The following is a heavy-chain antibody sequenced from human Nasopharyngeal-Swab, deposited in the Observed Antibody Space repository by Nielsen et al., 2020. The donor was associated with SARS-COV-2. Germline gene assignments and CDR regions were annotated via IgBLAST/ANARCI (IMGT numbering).Heavy chain of an antibody. J-gene: IGHJ2*01. Sequence: GGSLRLSCAASGFTFDDYAMHWVRQAPGKGLEWVSGISWNSGGIGYADSVKGRFTISRDNAKNSLYLQMNSLRAEDTALYYCAKEVTGYCSGGSCYSANWYFDLWGRGTLVTVSS. V-gene: IGHV3-9*01. CDR3: AKEVTGYCSGGSCYSANWYFDL. CDR1: GFTFDDYA. CDR2: ISWNSGGI. D-gene: IGHD2-15*01.